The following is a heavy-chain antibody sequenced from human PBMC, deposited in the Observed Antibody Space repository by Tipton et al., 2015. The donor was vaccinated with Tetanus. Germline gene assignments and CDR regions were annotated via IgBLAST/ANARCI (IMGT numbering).Heavy chain of an antibody. CDR1: GASISSSGYF. CDR3: AREHIRLIGEVIFRFFDV. CDR2: VYHTGST. V-gene: IGHV4-31*03. J-gene: IGHJ2*01. D-gene: IGHD3-3*02. Sequence: TLSLTCTVSGASISSSGYFWNWVRQHPEKGLEWIGYVYHTGSTYYKPSLKSRVTMSLDSSTNQFSLKLTSATAADTAVYYCAREHIRLIGEVIFRFFDVWGRGTLVTVSS.